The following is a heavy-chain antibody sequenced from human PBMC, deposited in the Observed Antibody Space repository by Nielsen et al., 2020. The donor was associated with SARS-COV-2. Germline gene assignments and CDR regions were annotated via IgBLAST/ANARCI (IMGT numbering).Heavy chain of an antibody. D-gene: IGHD2-15*01. Sequence: GGSLRLSCAASGFTFSDYYMSWIRQAPGKGLEWDSYISSSSSYTNYADSAKGRFTISRDNAKNSLYLQMNSLRAEDTAVYYCAREGRVGYCSGGSCYWDYWGQGTLVTVSS. J-gene: IGHJ4*02. CDR3: AREGRVGYCSGGSCYWDY. CDR1: GFTFSDYY. V-gene: IGHV3-11*05. CDR2: ISSSSSYT.